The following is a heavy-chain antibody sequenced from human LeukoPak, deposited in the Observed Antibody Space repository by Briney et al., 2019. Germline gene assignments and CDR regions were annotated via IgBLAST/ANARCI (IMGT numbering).Heavy chain of an antibody. J-gene: IGHJ4*02. V-gene: IGHV3-30-3*01. Sequence: GGSLRLSCAASGFTFGSYAMHWVRQAPGKGLEWVAVISYDGSNKYYADSVKGRFTISRDNSKNTLYLQMNSLRAEDTAVYYCARDRDYYGSGSPHFDYWGQGTLVTVSS. CDR2: ISYDGSNK. D-gene: IGHD3-10*01. CDR3: ARDRDYYGSGSPHFDY. CDR1: GFTFGSYA.